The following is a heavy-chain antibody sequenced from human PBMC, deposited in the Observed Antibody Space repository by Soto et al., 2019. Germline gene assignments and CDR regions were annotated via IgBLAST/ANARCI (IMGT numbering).Heavy chain of an antibody. Sequence: SVKVSCKASGGTFSSYAISWVRQAPGQGLEWMGGIIPIFGTANYAQKFQGRVTITADESTSTAYMELSSLRSEDTAVYYCARDSRYYDSSGYLRDYWGQGTLVTVSS. D-gene: IGHD3-22*01. CDR1: GGTFSSYA. J-gene: IGHJ4*02. CDR3: ARDSRYYDSSGYLRDY. V-gene: IGHV1-69*13. CDR2: IIPIFGTA.